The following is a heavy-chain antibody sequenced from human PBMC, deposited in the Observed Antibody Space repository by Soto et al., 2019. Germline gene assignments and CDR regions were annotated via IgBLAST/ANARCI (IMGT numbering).Heavy chain of an antibody. V-gene: IGHV3-23*01. CDR1: GFTFSSYA. CDR3: AKIFLAEAATHFFDY. D-gene: IGHD2-15*01. J-gene: IGHJ4*02. Sequence: GGSLRLSCAASGFTFSSYAMSWVRQAPGKGLEWVSTISGTGGNTYYGQSVKGRFTISRDNSKNTVYVQMNSLRAEDTAVYYCAKIFLAEAATHFFDYWGQGALVTVSS. CDR2: ISGTGGNT.